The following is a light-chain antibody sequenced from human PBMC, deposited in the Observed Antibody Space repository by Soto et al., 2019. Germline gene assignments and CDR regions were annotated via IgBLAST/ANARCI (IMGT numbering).Light chain of an antibody. J-gene: IGLJ2*01. CDR3: QSYDSSLSVV. CDR1: SSNIGAGYD. CDR2: GTS. Sequence: QSVLTQPPSVSGAPGQRVTISCTGSSSNIGAGYDVPWYKQLPGTAPKLLTYGTSKRPSGVPDRFSGSKSGTSASLAITGLQAEDEADYYCQSYDSSLSVVFGGGTQLTVL. V-gene: IGLV1-40*01.